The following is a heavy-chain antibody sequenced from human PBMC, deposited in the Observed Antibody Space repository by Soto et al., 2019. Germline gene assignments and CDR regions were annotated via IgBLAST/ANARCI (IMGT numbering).Heavy chain of an antibody. J-gene: IGHJ6*02. D-gene: IGHD3-10*01. V-gene: IGHV3-48*02. CDR3: ARRITMVRGPYYYYGLDV. CDR1: GFTFSSHA. Sequence: GGSLRLSCAASGFTFSSHAMNWVRQAPGKGLEWVSFISSTSSTKNYADSVKGRFTISRDNAKNSLYLQMSSLRDEDTAVYYCARRITMVRGPYYYYGLDVWGQGTTVTVS. CDR2: ISSTSSTK.